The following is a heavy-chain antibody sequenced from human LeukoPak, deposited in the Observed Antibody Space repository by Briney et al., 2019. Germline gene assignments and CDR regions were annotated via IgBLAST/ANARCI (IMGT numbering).Heavy chain of an antibody. V-gene: IGHV5-51*01. CDR1: GYSFTSYW. D-gene: IGHD3-22*01. J-gene: IGHJ6*03. CDR2: IYPGDSDT. CDR3: ARHLREYYYDSGGHGYYYYMDV. Sequence: GESLKISCKGSGYSFTSYWIGWVRQMPGKGLEWMGIIYPGDSDTRYSPSFQGQVTISADKSISTAYLQWSSLKASDTAMYYCARHLREYYYDSGGHGYYYYMDVWGKGTTVTVSS.